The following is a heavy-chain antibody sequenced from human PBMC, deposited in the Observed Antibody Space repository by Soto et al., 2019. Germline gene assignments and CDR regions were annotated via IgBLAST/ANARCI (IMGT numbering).Heavy chain of an antibody. CDR3: ARERYSSGWYGMDV. J-gene: IGHJ6*02. CDR1: GGSISSGGYY. V-gene: IGHV4-31*03. Sequence: SETLSLTCTVSGGSISSGGYYRSWIRQHPGKGLEWIGYIYYSGSTYYNPSLKSRVTISVDTSKNQFSLKLSSVTAADTAVYYCARERYSSGWYGMDVWGQGTTVTVSS. CDR2: IYYSGST. D-gene: IGHD6-19*01.